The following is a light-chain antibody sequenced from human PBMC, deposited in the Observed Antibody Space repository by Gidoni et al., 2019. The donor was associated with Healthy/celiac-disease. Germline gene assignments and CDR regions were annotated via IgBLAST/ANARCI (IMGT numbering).Light chain of an antibody. V-gene: IGKV1-33*01. CDR2: DAA. Sequence: DIQMTQSPSSLSASVGDRVTITCQASQDISNYLNWYQQKPGKDPQLLIYDAANLETGVPSRFSGSGSGTDFTFTISSLQPEDIATYYCQQYYNLLTFGGGTKVEIK. CDR3: QQYYNLLT. J-gene: IGKJ4*01. CDR1: QDISNY.